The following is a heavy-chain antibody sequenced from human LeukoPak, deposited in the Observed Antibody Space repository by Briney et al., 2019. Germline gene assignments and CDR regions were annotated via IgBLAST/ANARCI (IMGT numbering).Heavy chain of an antibody. V-gene: IGHV4-39*01. D-gene: IGHD6-13*01. J-gene: IGHJ4*02. CDR3: ARGPFSSSWYYFDY. CDR1: GDSISRNNYY. CDR2: IYHSGST. Sequence: SETLSLTCTVSGDSISRNNYYWGWIRQPPGKGLEWIGSIYHSGSTYYNPSLKSLVTISVDTSKDQHSLMLTSVTPAHTAVYYCARGPFSSSWYYFDYWGQGTLVTVSS.